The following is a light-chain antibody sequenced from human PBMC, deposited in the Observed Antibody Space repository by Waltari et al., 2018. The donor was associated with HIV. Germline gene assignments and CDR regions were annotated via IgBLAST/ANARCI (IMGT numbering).Light chain of an antibody. V-gene: IGKV3-20*01. Sequence: IVLTQSPGTLSLSPGERATLSCRASQSVSSSYLAWYQQKPGQAPRLLIYGASSRATVIPDRLSGSGSGTDFTLTISRLEPEDFAVYYCQQYGSSSWTFGQGTKVEIK. J-gene: IGKJ1*01. CDR2: GAS. CDR3: QQYGSSSWT. CDR1: QSVSSSY.